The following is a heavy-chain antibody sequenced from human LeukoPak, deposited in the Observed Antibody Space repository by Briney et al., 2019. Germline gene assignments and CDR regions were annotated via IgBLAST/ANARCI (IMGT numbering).Heavy chain of an antibody. D-gene: IGHD4-23*01. Sequence: SETLSLTCTVSGGSISSYYWSWIRQPPGKGLEWIGYIYYSGSTNYNPSLKSRVTISVDTSKNQFSLKLSSVTAADTAVYYCARGTDYGGNSGGDYWGQGTLVTVSS. V-gene: IGHV4-59*08. CDR3: ARGTDYGGNSGGDY. CDR2: IYYSGST. CDR1: GGSISSYY. J-gene: IGHJ4*02.